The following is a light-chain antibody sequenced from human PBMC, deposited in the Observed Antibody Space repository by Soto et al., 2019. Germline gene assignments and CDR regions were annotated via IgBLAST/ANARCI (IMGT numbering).Light chain of an antibody. V-gene: IGKV1-12*01. CDR2: AAS. J-gene: IGKJ4*01. CDR1: QDISSW. CDR3: QQGDSFPFT. Sequence: DIHMTQSPSSVSASVGDSVIITCRASQDISSWVAWYQQKPGKAPKLLIVAASSLESGVPRRFSDSRSGTDFTLIISSLQPEDFATYFCQQGDSFPFTFGGGTKVEIK.